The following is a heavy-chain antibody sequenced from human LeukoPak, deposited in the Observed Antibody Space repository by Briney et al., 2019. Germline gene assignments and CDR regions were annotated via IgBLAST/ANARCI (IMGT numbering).Heavy chain of an antibody. D-gene: IGHD3-3*01. CDR1: GYSVSSGYY. J-gene: IGHJ4*02. Sequence: PSETLSLTCTVSGYSVSSGYYWGWIRQPPGKGLEWIGSIYHSGSTYYNPSLKSRVTISVDTSKNQFSLKLSSVTAADTAVYYCASVPTIFGVVTYDYWGQGTLVTVSS. CDR3: ASVPTIFGVVTYDY. V-gene: IGHV4-38-2*02. CDR2: IYHSGST.